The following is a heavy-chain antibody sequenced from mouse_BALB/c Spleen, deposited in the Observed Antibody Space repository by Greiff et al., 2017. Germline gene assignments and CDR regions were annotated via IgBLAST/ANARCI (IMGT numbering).Heavy chain of an antibody. CDR3: ASHGNYHYAMDY. CDR1: GFSLTSYG. CDR2: IWSGGST. Sequence: VQLQQSGPGLVQPSQSLSITCTVSGFSLTSYGVHWVRQSPGKGLEWLGVIWSGGSTDYNAAFISRLSISKDNSKSQVFFKMNSLQADDTAIYYCASHGNYHYAMDYWGQGTSVTVSS. V-gene: IGHV2-4-1*01. D-gene: IGHD2-1*01. J-gene: IGHJ4*01.